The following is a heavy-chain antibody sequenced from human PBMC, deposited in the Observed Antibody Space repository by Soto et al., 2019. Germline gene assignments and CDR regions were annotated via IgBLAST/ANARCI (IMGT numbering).Heavy chain of an antibody. CDR1: GTSFAAYY. CDR3: ARGYYFDSSGFFYSQFYAMDV. V-gene: IGHV4-34*01. D-gene: IGHD3-22*01. J-gene: IGHJ6*02. Sequence: SETLSLTCTVSGTSFAAYYWTRVRQPPGKGLEWIGEISHTGSANYNPSLQSRVTISAVTSKSQFPLKLTSVTAADTAVYYCARGYYFDSSGFFYSQFYAMDVWGQGTTVTVSS. CDR2: ISHTGSA.